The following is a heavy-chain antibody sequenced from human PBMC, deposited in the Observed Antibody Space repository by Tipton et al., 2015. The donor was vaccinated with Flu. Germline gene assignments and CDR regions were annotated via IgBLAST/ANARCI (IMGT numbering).Heavy chain of an antibody. V-gene: IGHV3-30-3*01. D-gene: IGHD5-12*01. CDR1: GFTFSSYA. CDR2: ISYDGSNK. J-gene: IGHJ4*02. CDR3: AREGRGYDQGTYFDY. Sequence: SGFTFSSYAMHWVRQAPGKGLEWVAVISYDGSNKYYADSVKGRFTISRDNSKNTLYLQMNSLRAGDTAVYYCAREGRGYDQGTYFDYWGQGTLVTVSS.